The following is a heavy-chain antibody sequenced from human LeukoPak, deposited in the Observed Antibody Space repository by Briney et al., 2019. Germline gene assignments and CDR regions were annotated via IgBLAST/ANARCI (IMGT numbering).Heavy chain of an antibody. D-gene: IGHD3-22*01. CDR3: AKPPSGYYYMYYFDY. J-gene: IGHJ4*02. CDR1: GFTFSSYA. CDR2: ISGSGGST. Sequence: GGSLRLSCAASGFTFSSYAMSWVRQAPGKGLEWVSAISGSGGSTYYADSVKGRFTIFRDNSKNTLYLQMNSLRAEDTAVYYCAKPPSGYYYMYYFDYWGQGTLVTVSS. V-gene: IGHV3-23*01.